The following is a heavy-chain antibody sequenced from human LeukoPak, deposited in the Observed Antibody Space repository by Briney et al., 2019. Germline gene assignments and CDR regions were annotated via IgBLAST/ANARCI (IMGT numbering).Heavy chain of an antibody. D-gene: IGHD3-22*01. CDR3: ARDTINYYDSSGPNFDY. V-gene: IGHV4-39*07. CDR1: GGSISSSSYY. CDR2: IYYSGST. J-gene: IGHJ4*02. Sequence: SETLSLTCTVSGGSISSSSYYWGWISQPPGKALAWIGSIYYSGSTYYNPSLKSRVTISVDTSKNQFSLKLSSVTAADTAVYYCARDTINYYDSSGPNFDYWGQGTLVTVSS.